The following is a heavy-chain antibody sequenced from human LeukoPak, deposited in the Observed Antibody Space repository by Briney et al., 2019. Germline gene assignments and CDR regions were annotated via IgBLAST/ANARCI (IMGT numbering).Heavy chain of an antibody. J-gene: IGHJ4*02. D-gene: IGHD2/OR15-2a*01. CDR2: IKQDGYET. CDR1: GFTFSNYW. V-gene: IGHV3-7*01. CDR3: ARWNNVIIPIAPFDY. Sequence: TGGSLRLSCAASGFTFSNYWMSWVRQAPGKGLEWVASIKQDGYETLYVDSVKGRFTISRDNAKNSLYLQTNSLRAEDTAVYYCARWNNVIIPIAPFDYWGQGTLVTVSS.